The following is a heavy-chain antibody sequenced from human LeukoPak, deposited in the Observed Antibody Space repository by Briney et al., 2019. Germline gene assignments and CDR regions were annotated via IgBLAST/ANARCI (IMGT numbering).Heavy chain of an antibody. J-gene: IGHJ4*02. CDR1: GYTFTGYY. V-gene: IGHV1-2*04. CDR2: INPNSGGT. Sequence: ASVTVSCKASGYTFTGYYMHWVRQAPGQGLEWMGWINPNSGGTNYAQKFQGWVTMTRDTSISTAYMELSRLRSDDTAVYYCARDSSYGSYYDFDYWGQGTLVTVSS. D-gene: IGHD1-26*01. CDR3: ARDSSYGSYYDFDY.